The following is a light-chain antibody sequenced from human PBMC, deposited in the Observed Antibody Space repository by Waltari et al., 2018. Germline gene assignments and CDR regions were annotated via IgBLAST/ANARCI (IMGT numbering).Light chain of an antibody. J-gene: IGLJ2*01. CDR1: SSNIGRNT. V-gene: IGLV1-44*01. CDR2: SNN. CDR3: AAWDDSLNGPV. Sequence: QSVLTQPPSASGPPAQRVTTSCSGSSSNIGRNTINWYQQLPGTAPKLLIYSNNQRPSGVPDRFSGSKSGTSASLAISGLQSEDEADYYCAAWDDSLNGPVFGGGTKLTVL.